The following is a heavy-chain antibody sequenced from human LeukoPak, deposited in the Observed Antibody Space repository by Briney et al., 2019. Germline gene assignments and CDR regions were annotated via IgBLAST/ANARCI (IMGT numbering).Heavy chain of an antibody. D-gene: IGHD3-10*01. Sequence: GGSLRLSCAASGFTVSSNYMSWVRQAPGKGLEWVSVIYSGGRTYYADSVKGRFTISRDNSKNPLYLQMNSLRAEDTAVYYCARNVLLWFGEDYYMDVWGKGTTVTISS. CDR3: ARNVLLWFGEDYYMDV. V-gene: IGHV3-66*01. CDR2: IYSGGRT. J-gene: IGHJ6*03. CDR1: GFTVSSNY.